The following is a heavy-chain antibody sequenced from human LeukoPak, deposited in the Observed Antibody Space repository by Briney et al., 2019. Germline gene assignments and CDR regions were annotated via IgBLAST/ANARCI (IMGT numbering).Heavy chain of an antibody. Sequence: SVLLSCKASGGTFSSYAISWVRQAPGQGLEWMGGIIPIFGTANYAQKFQGRVTITADESTSTAYMELSSLRSEDTAVYYCASGGHNSFDYWGQGTLVTVSS. CDR2: IIPIFGTA. J-gene: IGHJ4*02. CDR3: ASGGHNSFDY. D-gene: IGHD3-22*01. V-gene: IGHV1-69*13. CDR1: GGTFSSYA.